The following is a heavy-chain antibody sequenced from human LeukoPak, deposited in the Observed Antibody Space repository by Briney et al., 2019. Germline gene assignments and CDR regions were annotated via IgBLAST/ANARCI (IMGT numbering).Heavy chain of an antibody. Sequence: GGSLRLSCAASGFTFSNYAVNWVRQAPGKGLEWVSAISGSGGSTYYADSVKGRFTISRDNSKNTLYLQMSSLRAEDTAVYYCAKDSGVGAMDYWGQGTLVTVSS. CDR3: AKDSGVGAMDY. CDR2: ISGSGGST. V-gene: IGHV3-23*01. D-gene: IGHD1-26*01. J-gene: IGHJ4*02. CDR1: GFTFSNYA.